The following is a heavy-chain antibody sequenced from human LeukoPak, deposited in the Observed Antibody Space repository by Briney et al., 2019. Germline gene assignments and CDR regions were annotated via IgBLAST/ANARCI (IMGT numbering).Heavy chain of an antibody. CDR3: AREPAGTPWFDP. V-gene: IGHV3-53*01. CDR1: GFTVRSNY. J-gene: IGHJ5*02. CDR2: IYSGGST. Sequence: PGGPLRLSCAASGFTVRSNYMSWVRQAPGKGLEWVSVIYSGGSTYYADSVKGRFTISRDNSKNTLYLQMNSLRAEDTAVYYCAREPAGTPWFDPWGQGTLVTVSS. D-gene: IGHD6-19*01.